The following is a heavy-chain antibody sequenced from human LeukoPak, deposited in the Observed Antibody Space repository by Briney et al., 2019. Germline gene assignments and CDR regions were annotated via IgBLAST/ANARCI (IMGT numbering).Heavy chain of an antibody. J-gene: IGHJ4*02. CDR2: VYYRGST. V-gene: IGHV4-39*01. CDR3: ARPNYYDSSGYSD. D-gene: IGHD3-22*01. Sequence: PSETLSLTCTVSRGSISSSSYYWGWIRQPPGKGLEWIGSVYYRGSTYYNPSLKSRVTISVDTSKNQFSLKLSSVTAADTAVYYCARPNYYDSSGYSDWGQGTLVTVSS. CDR1: RGSISSSSYY.